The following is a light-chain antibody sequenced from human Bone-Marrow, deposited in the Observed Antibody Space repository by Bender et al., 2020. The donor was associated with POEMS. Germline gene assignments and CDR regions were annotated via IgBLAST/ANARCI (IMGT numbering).Light chain of an antibody. Sequence: QSALTQPASVSGSPGQSITISCTGTASDVGTYNYVSWYQQHPGKVPKLMIYDVNSRPSGVSNRFSGSKSGSTASLTISGLQAEDEADYYCSSYTSSNPLIFGGGTKLTVL. J-gene: IGLJ2*01. CDR1: ASDVGTYNY. CDR3: SSYTSSNPLI. V-gene: IGLV2-14*03. CDR2: DVN.